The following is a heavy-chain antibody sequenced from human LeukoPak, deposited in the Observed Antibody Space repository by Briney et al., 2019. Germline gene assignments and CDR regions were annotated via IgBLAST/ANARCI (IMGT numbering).Heavy chain of an antibody. J-gene: IGHJ4*02. D-gene: IGHD1-20*01. CDR2: IWYDGSNK. V-gene: IGHV3-33*06. Sequence: PGRSLRLSCAASGFTFSSYGMHWVRQAPGKGQEWVAVIWYDGSNKYYADSVKGRFTISRDNSKNTLYLQMNSLRAEDTAVYYCAKERSITGDFDYWGQGTLVTVSS. CDR1: GFTFSSYG. CDR3: AKERSITGDFDY.